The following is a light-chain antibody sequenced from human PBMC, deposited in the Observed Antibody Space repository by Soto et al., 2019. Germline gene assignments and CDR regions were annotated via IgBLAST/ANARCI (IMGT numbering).Light chain of an antibody. V-gene: IGKV1-5*01. J-gene: IGKJ2*01. CDR2: DAS. Sequence: DIQMTQSPSTLSASVRDRVTITCRASQSISSWLAWYQQKPGKAPKLLIYDASSLESGVTSRFSGSGSGTEFTLTISSLQPDDFATYYCQQYNTYPYTFGQGTKLEIK. CDR1: QSISSW. CDR3: QQYNTYPYT.